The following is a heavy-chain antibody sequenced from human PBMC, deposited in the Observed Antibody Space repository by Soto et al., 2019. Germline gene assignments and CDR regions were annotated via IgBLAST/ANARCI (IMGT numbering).Heavy chain of an antibody. Sequence: SETLSLTCTVSSGTISSRSHYWAWIRQPPGKGLEWIGVIDDSGSTHYSESLKSRVTISVDTSKNQFSLKVSSVTATDTAVYYSARQGRNTGIVLIKHDSTDFWGQGTAVTVSS. D-gene: IGHD5-18*01. V-gene: IGHV4-39*01. J-gene: IGHJ6*02. CDR3: ARQGRNTGIVLIKHDSTDF. CDR1: SGTISSRSHY. CDR2: IDDSGST.